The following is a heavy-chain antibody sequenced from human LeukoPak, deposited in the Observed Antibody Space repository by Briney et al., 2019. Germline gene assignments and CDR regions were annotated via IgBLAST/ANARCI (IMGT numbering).Heavy chain of an antibody. CDR1: GFTFSSYS. D-gene: IGHD6-13*01. J-gene: IGHJ4*02. Sequence: GGSLRLSCAASGFTFSSYSMNWVRQAPGKGLEWVAVISYDGSNKYYADSVKGRFTISRDNSKNTLYLQMNSLRAEDTAVYYCARDLAGGEQQLPNETSDYWGQGTLVTVSS. V-gene: IGHV3-30*03. CDR2: ISYDGSNK. CDR3: ARDLAGGEQQLPNETSDY.